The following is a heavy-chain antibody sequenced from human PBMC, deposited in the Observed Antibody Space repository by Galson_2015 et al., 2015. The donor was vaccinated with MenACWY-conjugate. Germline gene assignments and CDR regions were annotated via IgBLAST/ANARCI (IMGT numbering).Heavy chain of an antibody. CDR1: GGTFSSYA. CDR2: IIPILGIA. CDR3: AREPRIAAAANAFDI. D-gene: IGHD6-13*01. J-gene: IGHJ3*02. Sequence: SVKVSCKASGGTFSSYAISWVRQAPGQGLEWMGRIIPILGIANYAQKFQGRFTISRDNSKNTLYLQMNSLRAEDTAVYYCAREPRIAAAANAFDIWGQGTMVTVSS. V-gene: IGHV1-69*04.